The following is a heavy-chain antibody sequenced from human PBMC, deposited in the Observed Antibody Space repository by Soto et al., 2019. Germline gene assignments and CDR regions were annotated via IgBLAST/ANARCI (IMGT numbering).Heavy chain of an antibody. CDR3: ARHSNRNYGLYYFDF. Sequence: SETLSLTCTVSGGSVSSYYWAWIRQSPGKALEWIGYIYYSGSTKYNPSLKSRVTMSVDTSNNQFSLRVSSVTAADTAVYYFARHSNRNYGLYYFDFWGLGALVTVSS. CDR1: GGSVSSYY. J-gene: IGHJ4*02. CDR2: IYYSGST. V-gene: IGHV4-59*08. D-gene: IGHD4-4*01.